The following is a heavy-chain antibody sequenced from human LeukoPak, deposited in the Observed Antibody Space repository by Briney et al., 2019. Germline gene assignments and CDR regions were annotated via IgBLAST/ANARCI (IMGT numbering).Heavy chain of an antibody. J-gene: IGHJ1*01. D-gene: IGHD2-2*01. Sequence: GGSLRLSCAASGFTFSSYWMSWVRQAPGKGLEWVANIKQDGSEKYYVDSVKGRFTISRDNAKNSLYLQMNSLRAEDTAVYYCARPERGYCSSTSCYALGYFQHWGQGTLVTVSS. V-gene: IGHV3-7*03. CDR3: ARPERGYCSSTSCYALGYFQH. CDR2: IKQDGSEK. CDR1: GFTFSSYW.